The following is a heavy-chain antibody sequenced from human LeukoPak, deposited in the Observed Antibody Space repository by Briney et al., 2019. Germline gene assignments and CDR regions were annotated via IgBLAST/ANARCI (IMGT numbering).Heavy chain of an antibody. Sequence: PSETLSLTCAVYGGSFSGYYWSWIRQPPGKGLEWIGEINHSGSTNYNPSLKSRVTTSVDTSKNQFSLKLSSVTAADTAVYYCARGYDFWSGYYLSLPYFDYWGQGTLVTVSS. CDR1: GGSFSGYY. V-gene: IGHV4-34*01. CDR3: ARGYDFWSGYYLSLPYFDY. J-gene: IGHJ4*02. D-gene: IGHD3-3*01. CDR2: INHSGST.